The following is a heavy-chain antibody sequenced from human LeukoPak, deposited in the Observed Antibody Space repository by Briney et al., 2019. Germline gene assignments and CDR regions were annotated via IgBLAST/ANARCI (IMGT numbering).Heavy chain of an antibody. CDR2: ISCDGSNK. CDR1: GFTFSSYG. Sequence: GGSLRLSCAASGFTFSSYGMHWVRQAPGKGLEWVAVISCDGSNKYYADSVKGRFTISRDNSKNTLYLQMNSLRAEDTAVYYCATSYYGSSWYYFDYWGQGTLVTVSS. CDR3: ATSYYGSSWYYFDY. V-gene: IGHV3-30*03. D-gene: IGHD6-13*01. J-gene: IGHJ4*02.